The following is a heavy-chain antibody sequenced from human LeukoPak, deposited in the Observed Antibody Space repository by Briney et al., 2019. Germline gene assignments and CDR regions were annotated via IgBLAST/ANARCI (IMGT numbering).Heavy chain of an antibody. V-gene: IGHV3-11*04. J-gene: IGHJ4*02. CDR3: ARARGSYAFDY. D-gene: IGHD1-26*01. Sequence: GGSLRLSCAASGFTFSEYYTGWLRQVPGKGLEWVSHIGSSGSVEYYADSVRGRVTISRDNAKNSLHLQMNNLGVEETAVYYCARARGSYAFDYWGQGTLVTVSS. CDR2: IGSSGSVE. CDR1: GFTFSEYY.